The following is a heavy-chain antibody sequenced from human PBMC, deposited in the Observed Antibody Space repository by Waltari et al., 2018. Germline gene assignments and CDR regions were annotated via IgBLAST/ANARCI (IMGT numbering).Heavy chain of an antibody. CDR2: INWNGGST. CDR1: GFTFSSYA. D-gene: IGHD1-20*01. V-gene: IGHV3-20*01. J-gene: IGHJ3*02. Sequence: EVQLVETGGGLIQPGRSLRLSCAASGFTFSSYAMHWVRQAPGKGLEWVSGINWNGGSTGYAYSGKGRFTISRDNAKNSLYLQMNSLRAEDTALYHCARDITGMRTAFDIWGQGTMVTVSS. CDR3: ARDITGMRTAFDI.